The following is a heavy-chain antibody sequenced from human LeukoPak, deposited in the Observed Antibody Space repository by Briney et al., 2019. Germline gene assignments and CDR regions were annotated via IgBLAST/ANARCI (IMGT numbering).Heavy chain of an antibody. V-gene: IGHV1-18*01. CDR3: AIGVAAAGNNGIDY. Sequence: ASVKVSCKASGYTFTSYGISWVRQAPGQGLEWMGWISAYNGNTNYAQKLQGRVTMTTDTSTSTAYMELRSLRSDDTAVYYCAIGVAAAGNNGIDYWGQGTLVTVSS. J-gene: IGHJ4*02. CDR1: GYTFTSYG. CDR2: ISAYNGNT. D-gene: IGHD6-13*01.